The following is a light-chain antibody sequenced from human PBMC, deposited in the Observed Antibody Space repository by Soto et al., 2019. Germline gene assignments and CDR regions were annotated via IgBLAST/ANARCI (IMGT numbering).Light chain of an antibody. CDR1: SGHTNYA. Sequence: QLVLTQWPSASASLGASVKLTCTLSSGHTNYAIAWHQQQPEKGPRYLMKLNSDGSHSKGDGVPDRFSGSSSGAERYLSISSLQSEDEADYYCQTWGTGINGVFGGGTKLTVL. CDR2: LNSDGSH. J-gene: IGLJ3*02. V-gene: IGLV4-69*02. CDR3: QTWGTGINGV.